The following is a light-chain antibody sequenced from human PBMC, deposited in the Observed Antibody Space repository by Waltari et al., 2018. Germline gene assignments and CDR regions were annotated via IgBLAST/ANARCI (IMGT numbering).Light chain of an antibody. V-gene: IGLV1-40*01. CDR3: QSYDSSLSGSV. CDR1: SSNLGAGYD. J-gene: IGLJ2*01. CDR2: GNS. Sequence: QSGLTQPPSVSGAPGQRVTISCPGSSSNLGAGYDVPRYQRLPGTAPKLLIYGNSNRPSGVPDRFSGSKSGTSASLAITGLQAEDEAGYYCQSYDSSLSGSVFGGGTKLTVL.